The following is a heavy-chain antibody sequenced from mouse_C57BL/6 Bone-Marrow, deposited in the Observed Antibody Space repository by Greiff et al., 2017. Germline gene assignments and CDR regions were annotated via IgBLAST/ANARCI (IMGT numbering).Heavy chain of an antibody. CDR3: AGCLLHDYYAMDY. J-gene: IGHJ4*01. D-gene: IGHD2-3*01. CDR2: IHPNSGST. V-gene: IGHV1-64*01. CDR1: GYTFTSYW. Sequence: QVQLQQPGAELVKPGASVKLSCKASGYTFTSYWMHWVKQRPGQGLEWIGMIHPNSGSTNYNEKFKSKATLTVDKSSSTAYMQLSSLTSADSSVYYCAGCLLHDYYAMDYWGQGTSVTVSS.